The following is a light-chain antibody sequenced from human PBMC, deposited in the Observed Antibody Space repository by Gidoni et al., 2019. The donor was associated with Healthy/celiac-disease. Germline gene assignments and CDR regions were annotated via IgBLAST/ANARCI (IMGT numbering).Light chain of an antibody. Sequence: IVLTQSPGTLSLSPGERATLSCRASQSASSSYLAWYQQKPGQAPRLLIYGASSRATGIPDRFSGSGSGTDFTLTISRLEPEDFAVYYCQQYGSSRWTFGQGTKVEIK. CDR3: QQYGSSRWT. J-gene: IGKJ1*01. V-gene: IGKV3-20*01. CDR2: GAS. CDR1: QSASSSY.